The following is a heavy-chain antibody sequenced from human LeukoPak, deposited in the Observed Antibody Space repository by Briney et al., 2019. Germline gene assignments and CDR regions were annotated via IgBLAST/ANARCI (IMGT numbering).Heavy chain of an antibody. D-gene: IGHD6-13*01. Sequence: SETLSLTCTVSGGSISSGGYYWIWLRQHPGKGLEWIGYIYYSGSTYYNPSLKSRVTISVDTSKNQFSLKLSSVTAADTAVYYCARGKSSFNWFDPWGQGTLVTVSS. CDR3: ARGKSSFNWFDP. CDR2: IYYSGST. J-gene: IGHJ5*02. V-gene: IGHV4-31*03. CDR1: GGSISSGGYY.